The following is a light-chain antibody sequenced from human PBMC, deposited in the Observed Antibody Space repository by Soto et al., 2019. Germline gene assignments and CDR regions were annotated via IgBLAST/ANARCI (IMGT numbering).Light chain of an antibody. CDR1: QRVSSNY. V-gene: IGKV3-20*01. CDR2: GAS. Sequence: EIVLTQSPGTLSLSPGERATLSCRASQRVSSNYLAWYQKRPGRAPRLLIYGASSRDTGIPDRFSGGGSGTDFTLTISRLEPEDFAVYYCQHFISYPLTFGGGTKVDIK. J-gene: IGKJ4*01. CDR3: QHFISYPLT.